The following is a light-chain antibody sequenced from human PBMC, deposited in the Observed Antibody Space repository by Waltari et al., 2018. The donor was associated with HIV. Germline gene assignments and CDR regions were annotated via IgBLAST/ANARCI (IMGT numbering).Light chain of an antibody. V-gene: IGKV3-20*01. CDR2: GAS. Sequence: EIVLTQSPGTLSLSPGERATLSCRASQSVSSNFLAWYQQRPGQAPSLLIYGASSRATDIPDRFSGSGSGTDFTLTISRLEPEDFAMYYCQQYGTSTYTFGQGTKLEIK. CDR1: QSVSSNF. CDR3: QQYGTSTYT. J-gene: IGKJ2*01.